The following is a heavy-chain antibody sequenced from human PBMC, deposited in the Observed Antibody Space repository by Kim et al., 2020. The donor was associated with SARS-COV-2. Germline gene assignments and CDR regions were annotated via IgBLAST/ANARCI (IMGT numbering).Heavy chain of an antibody. V-gene: IGHV3-21*01. CDR3: ASGPLHGGMDV. J-gene: IGHJ6*02. D-gene: IGHD2-15*01. Sequence: GGSLRLSCEASGFFLSTYSMHLVRQSPGKGLEWVSSISVYSSDVNYPDAVRGLRTVSRDNAKISLYLQMNGLGVDDTAVYYCASGPLHGGMDVWGQGTKVTVSS. CDR1: GFFLSTYS. CDR2: ISVYSSDV.